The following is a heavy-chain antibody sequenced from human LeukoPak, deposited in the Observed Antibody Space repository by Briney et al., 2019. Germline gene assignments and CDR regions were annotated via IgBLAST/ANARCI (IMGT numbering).Heavy chain of an antibody. J-gene: IGHJ4*02. CDR1: GFTFSSYA. CDR3: AKDRKSGGSCHDY. V-gene: IGHV3-23*01. Sequence: GGSLRLSCAASGFTFSSYAMSWVRQAPGKGLEWVSAISGSGGSTYYADSVKGRFTISRDNSKNTLYQQMNSLRAEDTAVYYCAKDRKSGGSCHDYWGQGTLVTVSS. D-gene: IGHD2-15*01. CDR2: ISGSGGST.